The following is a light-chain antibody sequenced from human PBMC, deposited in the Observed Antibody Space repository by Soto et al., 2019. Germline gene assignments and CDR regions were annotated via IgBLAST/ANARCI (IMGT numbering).Light chain of an antibody. Sequence: EIVLTQSPATLSLSPGERATLSCRASQSVSSYLAWYQQKPGQAPRLLIYDASNRATGIPARFSGSGSGTDFTLTISSLEPEDFSGYYCQQRSIRLTFGQGTKVEIK. CDR3: QQRSIRLT. V-gene: IGKV3-11*01. CDR1: QSVSSY. CDR2: DAS. J-gene: IGKJ1*01.